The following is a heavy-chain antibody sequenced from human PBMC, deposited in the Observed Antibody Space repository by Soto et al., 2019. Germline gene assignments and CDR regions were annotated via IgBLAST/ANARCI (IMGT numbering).Heavy chain of an antibody. V-gene: IGHV4-59*08. D-gene: IGHD1-26*01. CDR1: GDSISSYY. J-gene: IGHJ4*02. CDR2: VYFSEST. Sequence: QVQLQESGPGLVKPSETLSLTCTVSGDSISSYYWNWIRQPPGKGLEWIGYVYFSESTNYNPSLKSRVTISIDTSKNQFSLRLSSVTAADTAVYYCARLYTGTHFAYWGQGALVTVSS. CDR3: ARLYTGTHFAY.